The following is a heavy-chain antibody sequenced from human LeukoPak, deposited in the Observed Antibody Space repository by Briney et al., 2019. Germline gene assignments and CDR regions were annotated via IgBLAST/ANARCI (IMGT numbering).Heavy chain of an antibody. V-gene: IGHV3-21*01. CDR3: ARGSTVTTSLSWFDP. J-gene: IGHJ5*02. D-gene: IGHD4-11*01. CDR1: GFTFSNYW. CDR2: ISSSSSYI. Sequence: PGGSLRLSCAASGFTFSNYWMSWVRQAPGKGLEWVSSISSSSSYIYYADSVRGRFTISRDNAKNSLYLQMNSLRAEDTAVYYCARGSTVTTSLSWFDPWGQGTLVTVSS.